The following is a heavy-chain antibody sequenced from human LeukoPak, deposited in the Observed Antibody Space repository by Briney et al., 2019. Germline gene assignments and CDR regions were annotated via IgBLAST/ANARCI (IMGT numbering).Heavy chain of an antibody. CDR3: ARDLLAARPGWFDP. J-gene: IGHJ5*02. Sequence: ASVEVSCKTSGYTFSTYGVNWVRQAPGQGLEWMGWISVYNGNTRYAQKFQGRVTMRTDTSTSTAYLELRSLRSDDTAAYYCARDLLAARPGWFDPWGQGTLVTVSS. V-gene: IGHV1-18*01. CDR1: GYTFSTYG. D-gene: IGHD6-6*01. CDR2: ISVYNGNT.